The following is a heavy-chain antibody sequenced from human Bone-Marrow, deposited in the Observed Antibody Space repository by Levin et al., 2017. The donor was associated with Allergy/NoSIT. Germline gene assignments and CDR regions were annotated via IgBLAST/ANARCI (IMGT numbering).Heavy chain of an antibody. Sequence: GGSLRLSCKASGYSFASYDFNWVRQAPGQGLEWMGWMNPNNGDTAYAQKFQGRVTMTRDTSITTAYMELSSLRSEDTAMYYCARMSSSLPYYYYAMDVWGQGTAVTVS. J-gene: IGHJ6*02. CDR2: MNPNNGDT. CDR3: ARMSSSLPYYYYAMDV. V-gene: IGHV1-8*01. D-gene: IGHD6-6*01. CDR1: GYSFASYD.